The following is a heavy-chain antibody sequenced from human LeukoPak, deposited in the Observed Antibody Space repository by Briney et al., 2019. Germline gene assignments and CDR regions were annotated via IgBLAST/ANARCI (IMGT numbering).Heavy chain of an antibody. CDR1: GFTVSSNY. V-gene: IGHV3-53*01. J-gene: IGHJ4*02. Sequence: GGSLRLSCAASGFTVSSNYMSWVRQAPGKGLEWVSVIYSGGSTYYADSVKGRFTISRDNSKNTLYLQMNSLRAVDTAVYYCARFGYSYGFYYFDYWGQGTLVTVSS. CDR2: IYSGGST. D-gene: IGHD5-18*01. CDR3: ARFGYSYGFYYFDY.